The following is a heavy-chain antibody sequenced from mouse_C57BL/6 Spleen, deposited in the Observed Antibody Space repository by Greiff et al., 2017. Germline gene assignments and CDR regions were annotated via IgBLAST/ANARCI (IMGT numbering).Heavy chain of an antibody. J-gene: IGHJ3*01. CDR1: GFTFSDYG. Sequence: EVMLVESGGGLVKPGGSLKLSCAASGFTFSDYGMHWVRQAPEKGLEWVAYISSGSSTIYYADTVKGRFTISRDNAKNTLFLQMTSLRSEDTAMYYCARPYYDYDSAWFAYGGQGTLVTVSA. CDR3: ARPYYDYDSAWFAY. D-gene: IGHD2-4*01. CDR2: ISSGSSTI. V-gene: IGHV5-17*01.